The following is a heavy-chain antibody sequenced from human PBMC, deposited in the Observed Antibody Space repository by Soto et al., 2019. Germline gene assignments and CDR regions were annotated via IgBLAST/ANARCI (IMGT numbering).Heavy chain of an antibody. J-gene: IGHJ6*02. CDR1: SGSISSGDYY. Sequence: SETLSLTCAVSSGSISSGDYYWSWIRQPPGKGLEWIGYIYYSGSTYYNPSLKSRVTISVDTSKNQFSLKLSSVTAADTAVYYCARVSSYYDYYYYGMDVWGQGTTVTVSS. CDR2: IYYSGST. CDR3: ARVSSYYDYYYYGMDV. V-gene: IGHV4-30-4*01. D-gene: IGHD1-26*01.